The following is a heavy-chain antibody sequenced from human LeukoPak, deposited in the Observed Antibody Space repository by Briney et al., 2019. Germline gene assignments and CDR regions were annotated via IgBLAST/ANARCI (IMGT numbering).Heavy chain of an antibody. V-gene: IGHV5-51*01. D-gene: IGHD6-25*01. J-gene: IGHJ5*02. CDR1: GYNFPTYR. Sequence: GESLKISCKGSGYNFPTYRIGWVRQMPGKGLEWMGIIYPYDSDIRYNPSFQGQVTISADKSISTAYLQWSSLKASDTAVYYCARRALGGYFDTWGQGTLVTVSS. CDR3: ARRALGGYFDT. CDR2: IYPYDSDI.